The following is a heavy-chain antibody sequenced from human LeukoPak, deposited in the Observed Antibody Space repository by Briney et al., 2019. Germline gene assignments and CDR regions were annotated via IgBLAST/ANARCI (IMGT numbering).Heavy chain of an antibody. CDR3: ARTLNPYCSGGSCYTMDV. CDR1: GESFSGYY. J-gene: IGHJ6*02. D-gene: IGHD2-15*01. Sequence: ASETLSLTCAVYGESFSGYYWSWIRQPPGKGLEWIGEINHSGSTNYNPSLKSRVTISVDTAKNQFSLKLTSVTGADTAVYYCARTLNPYCSGGSCYTMDVWGQGTTVTVSS. V-gene: IGHV4-34*01. CDR2: INHSGST.